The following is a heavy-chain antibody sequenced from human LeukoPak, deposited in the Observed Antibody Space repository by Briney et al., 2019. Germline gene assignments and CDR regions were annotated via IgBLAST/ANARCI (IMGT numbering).Heavy chain of an antibody. V-gene: IGHV3-23*01. D-gene: IGHD1-26*01. CDR2: ISGSGGST. CDR3: ARLAGGSYSDY. CDR1: GFTFSSYA. J-gene: IGHJ4*02. Sequence: GGSLRLSCAASGFTFSSYAMSWVRQAPGKGLEWVSAISGSGGSTYYADSVKGRFTISRDNSKNTVYLQMGSLRAEDMAVYYCARLAGGSYSDYWGQGTLVTVSS.